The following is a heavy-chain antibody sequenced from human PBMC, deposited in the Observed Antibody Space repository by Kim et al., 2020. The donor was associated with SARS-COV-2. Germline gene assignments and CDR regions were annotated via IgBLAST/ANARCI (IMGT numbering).Heavy chain of an antibody. CDR3: ARQDSGYDRGYYYYYGMDV. J-gene: IGHJ6*02. Sequence: GGSLRLSCAASGFTFSSYSMNWVRQAPGKGLEWVSSISSSSSYIYYADSVKGRFTISRDNAKNSLYLQMNSLRAEDTAVYYCARQDSGYDRGYYYYYGMDVWGQGTTVTVSS. V-gene: IGHV3-21*01. CDR1: GFTFSSYS. CDR2: ISSSSSYI. D-gene: IGHD5-12*01.